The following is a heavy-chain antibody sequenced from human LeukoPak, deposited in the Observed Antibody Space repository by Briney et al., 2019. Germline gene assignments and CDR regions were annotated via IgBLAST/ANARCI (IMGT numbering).Heavy chain of an antibody. V-gene: IGHV2-5*01. CDR3: AHPYYDVRPWTPFLN. J-gene: IGHJ4*02. CDR1: GFSLSTSGVG. D-gene: IGHD3-3*01. CDR2: IYWNDDK. Sequence: SGPTLVEPTQTLTLTCTFSGFSLSTSGVGVGWIRQPPGKALEWLALIYWNDDKRYCPSLKSRLTITKDTSKNQVVLTMTNMDPVDTATYYCAHPYYDVRPWTPFLNWGQGTLVTVSS.